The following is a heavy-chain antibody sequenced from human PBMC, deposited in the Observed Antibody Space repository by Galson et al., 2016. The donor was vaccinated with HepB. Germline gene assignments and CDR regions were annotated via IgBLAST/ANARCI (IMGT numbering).Heavy chain of an antibody. V-gene: IGHV3-64D*09. J-gene: IGHJ4*02. Sequence: SLRLSCAASGFTFSXXXMYXXRQAXXXGLXXVSVXXNDXXXTXXADSVRGRFTISRDNSKNMVXLEMSGLRPEDTAFYYCVKDFPPAHGGRNWGQGTLVTVSS. D-gene: IGHD4-23*01. CDR3: VKDFPPAHGGRN. CDR1: GFTFSXXX. CDR2: XXNDXXXT.